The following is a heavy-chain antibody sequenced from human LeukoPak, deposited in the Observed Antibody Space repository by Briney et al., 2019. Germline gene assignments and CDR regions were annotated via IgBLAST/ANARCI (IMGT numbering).Heavy chain of an antibody. V-gene: IGHV3-7*03. J-gene: IGHJ4*02. CDR1: GFTFSTRW. D-gene: IGHD5-24*01. Sequence: GGSLRLSCAASGFTFSTRWMSWVRQAPGKGLEWVANINEDGSEKNYVESLKGRFTISRDNSKNTLYLQMNSLRAEDTAVYYCARGAGYNYPYYFDYWGQGTLVTVSS. CDR3: ARGAGYNYPYYFDY. CDR2: INEDGSEK.